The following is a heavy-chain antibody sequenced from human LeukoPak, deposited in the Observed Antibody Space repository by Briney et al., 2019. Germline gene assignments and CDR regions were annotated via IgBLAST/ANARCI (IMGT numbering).Heavy chain of an antibody. CDR3: ARVSDARKNYYYYYMDV. D-gene: IGHD1-14*01. J-gene: IGHJ6*03. Sequence: PGGSLRLSCAASGFTFSSYEMNWVRQAPGKGLKWFSYISSRGSAIYYADSVKGRFTISRDNAKNSLYLQMNSLRAEDTAVYYCARVSDARKNYYYYYMDVWGKGTTVTVSS. CDR1: GFTFSSYE. CDR2: ISSRGSAI. V-gene: IGHV3-48*03.